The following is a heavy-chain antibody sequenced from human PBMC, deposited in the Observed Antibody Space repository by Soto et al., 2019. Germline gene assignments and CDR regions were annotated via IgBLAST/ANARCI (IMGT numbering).Heavy chain of an antibody. CDR1: GYSFTSYW. CDR3: ARLALAARPGDDFDY. V-gene: IGHV5-51*01. Sequence: LGESLKISCKGSGYSFTSYWIGWVRQMPGKGLEWMGIIYPGDSDTRYSPSFQGQVTISADKSISTAYLQWSSLKASDTAMYYCARLALAARPGDDFDYWGQGTLVTVSS. D-gene: IGHD6-6*01. CDR2: IYPGDSDT. J-gene: IGHJ4*02.